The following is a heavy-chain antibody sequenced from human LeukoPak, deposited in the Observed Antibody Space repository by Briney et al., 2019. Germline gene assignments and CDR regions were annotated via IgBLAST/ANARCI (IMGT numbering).Heavy chain of an antibody. CDR2: IIPIFGTA. D-gene: IGHD1-26*01. V-gene: IGHV1-69*13. Sequence: SVKVSCKASGGTFSSYTISWVRQAPGQGLEWMGGIIPIFGTANYAQKFQGRVTITADESTSTAYMELSSLRSEDTAVYYCARGSGSYSQALDAFDIWGQGTMVTVSS. CDR1: GGTFSSYT. CDR3: ARGSGSYSQALDAFDI. J-gene: IGHJ3*02.